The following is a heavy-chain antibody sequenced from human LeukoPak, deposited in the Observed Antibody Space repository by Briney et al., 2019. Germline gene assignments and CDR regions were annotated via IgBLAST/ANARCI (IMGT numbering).Heavy chain of an antibody. D-gene: IGHD6-13*01. Sequence: GGSLRLSCAGSGFSFSSYGMYWIRQAPGKGLEWVAFIRYDGSDKKYADSVKGRFTISRDNSKNTLYLRMNSLRTEDTAIYYCAKDLRRGQQLLREYFDYWGQGTLVTVSS. V-gene: IGHV3-30*02. CDR2: IRYDGSDK. J-gene: IGHJ4*02. CDR3: AKDLRRGQQLLREYFDY. CDR1: GFSFSSYG.